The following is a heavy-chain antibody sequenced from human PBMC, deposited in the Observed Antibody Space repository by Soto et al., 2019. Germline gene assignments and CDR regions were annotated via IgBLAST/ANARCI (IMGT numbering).Heavy chain of an antibody. CDR3: ARDGGPNYYYYGMDV. CDR2: IYYSGST. D-gene: IGHD3-16*01. J-gene: IGHJ6*02. CDR1: GGSISSYY. Sequence: SETLSLTCTVSGGSISSYYWSWIRQPPGKGLEWIGYIYYSGSTNYNPSLKSRVTISVDTSKNQFSLKLSSVTAADTAVYYCARDGGPNYYYYGMDVWGQGTTVTVSS. V-gene: IGHV4-59*01.